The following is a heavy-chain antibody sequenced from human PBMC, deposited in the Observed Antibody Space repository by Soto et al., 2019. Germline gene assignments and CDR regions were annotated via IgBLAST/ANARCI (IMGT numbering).Heavy chain of an antibody. J-gene: IGHJ4*02. CDR2: ISAHNGNT. Sequence: QVHLVQSGAEVKKPGASVKVSCKGSGYGFTTYGITWVRQAPGQGLEWMAWISAHNGNTNYAQKLQGSVTVTRATSTSTAYMELRSLRSDVTAVYYCARGRYGDYWGQGALVTVSS. CDR1: GYGFTTYG. D-gene: IGHD1-1*01. CDR3: ARGRYGDY. V-gene: IGHV1-18*01.